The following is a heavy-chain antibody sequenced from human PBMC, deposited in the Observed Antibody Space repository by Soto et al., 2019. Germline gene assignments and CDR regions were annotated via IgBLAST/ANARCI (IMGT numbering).Heavy chain of an antibody. Sequence: QIQLVQSGAEVRKPGASVMVSCKASGYIFTSYGMSWVRQAPGQGLEWMGWITAYNGNTNYAQRVQGRINMTTDISPGPADMEWRSLTSDDTAVYYCARGGVGDTSGWFDPWGQGTLVTVSS. CDR2: ITAYNGNT. CDR1: GYIFTSYG. V-gene: IGHV1-18*01. CDR3: ARGGVGDTSGWFDP. D-gene: IGHD1-26*01. J-gene: IGHJ5*02.